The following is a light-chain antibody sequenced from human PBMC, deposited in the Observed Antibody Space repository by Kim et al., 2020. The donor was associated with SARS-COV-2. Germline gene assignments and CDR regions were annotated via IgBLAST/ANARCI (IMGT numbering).Light chain of an antibody. V-gene: IGKV3-20*01. CDR1: CNISSIV. CDR2: GSS. J-gene: IGKJ1*01. Sequence: LATGERPTRSCMARCNISSIVVWTQHRPGQAPWLLIDGSSTRTTGISGRFSGSGSGTDFTLTINRLEPEDVAVYYCHQYAGATWTLGQWTKVDIK. CDR3: HQYAGATWT.